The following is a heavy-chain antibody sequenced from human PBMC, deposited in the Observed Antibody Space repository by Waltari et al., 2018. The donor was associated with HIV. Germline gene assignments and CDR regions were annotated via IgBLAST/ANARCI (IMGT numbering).Heavy chain of an antibody. CDR2: IHPSSGGT. J-gene: IGHJ2*01. CDR1: GYTFTGHY. Sequence: QVQRVQPGTEGKKPGASVKVSCKASGYTFTGHYMHWVRQAPGQGLEWMGWIHPSSGGTKYAQKFQGRVTVTRDTSINTAYMELSRLRSDDTAVYYCTRDAASSGYWYFDLWGRGTLVTVSS. CDR3: TRDAASSGYWYFDL. V-gene: IGHV1-2*02. D-gene: IGHD3-10*01.